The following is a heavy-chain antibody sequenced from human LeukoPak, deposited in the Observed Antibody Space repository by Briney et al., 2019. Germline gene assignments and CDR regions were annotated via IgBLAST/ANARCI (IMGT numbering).Heavy chain of an antibody. J-gene: IGHJ6*03. CDR3: ARNSRIAVAANYYCYYIDV. CDR1: GGSFSGYY. Sequence: SETLCLTCAVSGGSFSGYYWSWIRQPPGKGLEWVGDINHSGSTNYNASVKSRVTISADTAKNQFSLKLSSVTAADTAVYYCARNSRIAVAANYYCYYIDVWGKGTTVTISS. CDR2: INHSGST. D-gene: IGHD6-19*01. V-gene: IGHV4-34*01.